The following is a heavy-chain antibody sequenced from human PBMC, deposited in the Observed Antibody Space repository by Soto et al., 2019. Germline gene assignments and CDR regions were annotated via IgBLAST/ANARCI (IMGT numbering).Heavy chain of an antibody. V-gene: IGHV3-9*01. Sequence: EVQLVESGGDLVQPGRSLRLSCAASGFTFDDYAMHWVRQVPGKGLQWVSGLSWNGVTIGYAASVKGRFTISRDNANXXXXXXXXXXXXXXXXXXXXXXXXXXXXXXXSGFHYGMDVWGLGTTVA. J-gene: IGHJ6*02. CDR3: XXXXXXXXXXXSGFHYGMDV. D-gene: IGHD3-10*01. CDR2: LSWNGVTI. CDR1: GFTFDDYA.